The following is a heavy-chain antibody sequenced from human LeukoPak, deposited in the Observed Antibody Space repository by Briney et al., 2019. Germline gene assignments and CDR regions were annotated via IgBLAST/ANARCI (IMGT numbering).Heavy chain of an antibody. CDR1: GGSISSGDYY. J-gene: IGHJ5*02. CDR3: ARPYYYDSRIDP. V-gene: IGHV4-30-4*01. Sequence: SSETLSLTCTVSGGSISSGDYYWSWIRQPPGKGLEWIAYMYYSGSTYYNPPLKSRVTMSADTPKNQLSLKLSSVTAADTAVYYCARPYYYDSRIDPWGQGILVTVSS. D-gene: IGHD3-22*01. CDR2: MYYSGST.